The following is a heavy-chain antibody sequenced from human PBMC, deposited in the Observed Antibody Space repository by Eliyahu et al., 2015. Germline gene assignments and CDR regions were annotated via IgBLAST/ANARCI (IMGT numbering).Heavy chain of an antibody. CDR2: IYYSGST. V-gene: IGHV4-31*03. D-gene: IGHD3-3*02. CDR1: GGSISSGGYY. J-gene: IGHJ5*02. CDR3: ARKISSSYSNNFDP. Sequence: ESGPGLVKPSQTLSLTCTVSGGSISSGGYYWTWIRQYPGKGLEWIGYIYYSGSTHYNPSLKSRLTMSLDTSKNQFSLKMISVTAADSAIYYCARKISSSYSNNFDPWGQGTLVTVSS.